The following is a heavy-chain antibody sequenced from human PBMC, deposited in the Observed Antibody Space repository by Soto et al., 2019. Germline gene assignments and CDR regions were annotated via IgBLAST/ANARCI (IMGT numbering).Heavy chain of an antibody. V-gene: IGHV1-46*01. CDR1: GGTFSSYT. J-gene: IGHJ4*02. CDR3: ARDLAAGDY. Sequence: ASVKVSCKASGGTFSSYTISWVRQAPGQGLEWMAIINPLGGSTNYAQKFQGRVTLARDTFTNTVYMELSSLRSEDTAIYYCARDLAAGDYWGQGTLVTVSS. CDR2: INPLGGST. D-gene: IGHD6-13*01.